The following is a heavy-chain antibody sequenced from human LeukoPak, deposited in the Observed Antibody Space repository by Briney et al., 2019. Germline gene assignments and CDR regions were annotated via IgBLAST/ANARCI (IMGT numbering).Heavy chain of an antibody. CDR1: GGSIVSHY. CDR2: FYASGTT. Sequence: PSETLSLTCTVSGGSIVSHYWNWIRQPAGRGLEWIGRFYASGTTNTSPSLKSRVTMSVDTSKNQFSLKLSSVTAADTAVYYCAKDSSTWGNLAGHFDSWGQGTLITVSS. V-gene: IGHV4-4*07. D-gene: IGHD6-13*01. J-gene: IGHJ4*02. CDR3: AKDSSTWGNLAGHFDS.